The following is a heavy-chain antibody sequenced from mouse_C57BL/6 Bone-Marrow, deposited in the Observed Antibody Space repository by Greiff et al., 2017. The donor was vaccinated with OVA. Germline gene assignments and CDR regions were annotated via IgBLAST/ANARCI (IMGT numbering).Heavy chain of an antibody. V-gene: IGHV7-1*01. J-gene: IGHJ4*01. D-gene: IGHD2-5*01. Sequence: DVKLQESGGGLVQSGRSLRLSCATSGFTFSDFYMEWVRQAPGKGLEWIAASRNKANDYTTEYSASVKGRFIVSRDTSQSILYLQMNALRAEDTAIYYCARDFSNYPYYYAMDYWGQGTSVTVSS. CDR1: GFTFSDFY. CDR2: SRNKANDYTT. CDR3: ARDFSNYPYYYAMDY.